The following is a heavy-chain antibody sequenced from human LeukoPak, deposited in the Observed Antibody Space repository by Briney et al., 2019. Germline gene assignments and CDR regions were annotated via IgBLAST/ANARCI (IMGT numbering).Heavy chain of an antibody. CDR3: ARRGSGYRDAFDI. V-gene: IGHV4-39*01. D-gene: IGHD3-3*01. CDR1: GGSISTGGYY. CDR2: IYYSGST. J-gene: IGHJ3*02. Sequence: SETLSLACTVSGGSISTGGYYWSWIRQPPGKGLECIGSIYYSGSTYYNPSLKSRVTISVDSSKNQFSLRLSSVTAADTAVYYCARRGSGYRDAFDIWGRGTMLTVSS.